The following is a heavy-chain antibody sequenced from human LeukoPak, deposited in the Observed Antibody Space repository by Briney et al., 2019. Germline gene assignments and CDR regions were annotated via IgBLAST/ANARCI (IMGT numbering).Heavy chain of an antibody. Sequence: GGSLRLSCAASGFTFSSYWMCWVRQAPGKGLEWVANIKQDGSEKYYVDSVKGRFTISRDNAKNSLHLQLNSLRAEDTAVYYCASGARGTREGGDLYSFDYWGQGTLVTVPS. J-gene: IGHJ4*02. CDR2: IKQDGSEK. D-gene: IGHD4-17*01. V-gene: IGHV3-7*01. CDR1: GFTFSSYW. CDR3: ASGARGTREGGDLYSFDY.